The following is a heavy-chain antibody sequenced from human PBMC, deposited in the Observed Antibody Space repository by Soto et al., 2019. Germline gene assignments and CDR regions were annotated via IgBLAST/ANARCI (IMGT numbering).Heavy chain of an antibody. CDR3: ASRGYCSSTSCYYEATVIH. V-gene: IGHV3-53*02. CDR2: IYSGGST. D-gene: IGHD2-2*03. CDR1: GFTVSSNY. Sequence: EVQLVETRGGLIQPGGSLRLSCAASGFTVSSNYMSWVRQAPGKGLEWVSVIYSGGSTYYADSVKGRFTISRDNSKNTLYLQMNSLRAEDTAVYYCASRGYCSSTSCYYEATVIHWGQGTLVTVSS. J-gene: IGHJ4*02.